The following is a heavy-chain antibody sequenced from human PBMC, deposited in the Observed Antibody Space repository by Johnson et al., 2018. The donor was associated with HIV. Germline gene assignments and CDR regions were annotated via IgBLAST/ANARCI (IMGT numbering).Heavy chain of an antibody. D-gene: IGHD5-24*01. CDR1: GFTFSSYW. CDR2: ISYDGSNK. J-gene: IGHJ3*02. CDR3: ARAEGDGYNRRSRSAFDI. Sequence: QLVESGGGLVQPGGSLRLSCAASGFTFSSYWMSWVRQAPGKGLEWVAVISYDGSNKYYAYSVKGRFTISRDNSKNTLYLQMNSLRAEVTAVYYCARAEGDGYNRRSRSAFDIWGQGTMVTVSS. V-gene: IGHV3-30*03.